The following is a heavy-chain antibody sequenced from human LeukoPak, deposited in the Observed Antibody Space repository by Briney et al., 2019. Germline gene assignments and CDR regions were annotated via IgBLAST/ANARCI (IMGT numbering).Heavy chain of an antibody. CDR2: ISPSGGNR. Sequence: GGSLRLSCVGSGFIFGGYTMNWVRQAPGKGLEWLSYISPSGGNRFYADSVKGRFTISRDNAKNSVFLQMNDLRAGDTALYYCASRRSGWTNDAFDIWGQGTMVIVTS. CDR1: GFIFGGYT. J-gene: IGHJ3*02. V-gene: IGHV3-48*04. D-gene: IGHD6-19*01. CDR3: ASRRSGWTNDAFDI.